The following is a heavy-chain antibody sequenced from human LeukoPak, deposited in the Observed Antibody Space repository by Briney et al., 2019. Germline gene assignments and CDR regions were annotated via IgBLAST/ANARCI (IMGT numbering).Heavy chain of an antibody. V-gene: IGHV3-30*18. CDR1: GFTFSSYV. D-gene: IGHD6-13*01. J-gene: IGHJ3*02. CDR3: AKVGYSSSWYYAFDI. CDR2: ISYDGSNK. Sequence: GGSLRLSCAASGFTFSSYVMHWVRQAPGKGLEWVAVISYDGSNKYYPDSVTGRFTISKDNSKNTPYLQMNSLRAEDTAFNYCAKVGYSSSWYYAFDIWGKGTMVTVSS.